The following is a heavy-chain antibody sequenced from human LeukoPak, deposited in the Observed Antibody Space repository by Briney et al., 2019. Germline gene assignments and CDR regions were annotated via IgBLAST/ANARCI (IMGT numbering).Heavy chain of an antibody. CDR3: ARHEGLGYCSGGSCYSYNRFDP. D-gene: IGHD2-15*01. CDR1: GYSFTSYW. V-gene: IGHV5-51*01. CDR2: IYPGDSDT. J-gene: IGHJ5*02. Sequence: GESLKISCKGSGYSFTSYWIGWVRQMPGKGLEWMGIIYPGDSDTRYSPSFQGQVTISADRFISTAYLQWSSLKASDTAMYYCARHEGLGYCSGGSCYSYNRFDPWGQGTLVTVSS.